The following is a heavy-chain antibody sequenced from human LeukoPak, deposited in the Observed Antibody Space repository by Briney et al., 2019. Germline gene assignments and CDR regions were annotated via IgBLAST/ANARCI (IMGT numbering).Heavy chain of an antibody. Sequence: PSETLSLTCTVSGGSISSGSYYWSWIRQPAGKGLEWIGRIYTSGSTNYNPSLKSRVTISVDTSKNQFSLKLSSVTAADTAVYYCAREVGQISGYYTYYFDYWRQGTLVTVSS. CDR1: GGSISSGSYY. J-gene: IGHJ4*02. V-gene: IGHV4-61*02. CDR2: IYTSGST. CDR3: AREVGQISGYYTYYFDY. D-gene: IGHD3-22*01.